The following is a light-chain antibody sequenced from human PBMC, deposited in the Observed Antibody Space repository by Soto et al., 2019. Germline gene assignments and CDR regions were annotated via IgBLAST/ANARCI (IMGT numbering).Light chain of an antibody. CDR3: SSYASSSTRV. Sequence: QPALTQPASVSGSPGQSITISCTGTSTDVGSYNLVSWYQQHPGKAPKLMIYGDTERPSGVSSRFSGSKSGNTASLTISGLRAEDEADYYCSSYASSSTRVFGGGTKVTVL. V-gene: IGLV2-23*01. J-gene: IGLJ3*02. CDR2: GDT. CDR1: STDVGSYNL.